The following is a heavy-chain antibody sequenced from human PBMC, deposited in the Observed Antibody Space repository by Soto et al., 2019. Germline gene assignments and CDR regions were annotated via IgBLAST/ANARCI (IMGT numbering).Heavy chain of an antibody. CDR1: GFTFSSYS. V-gene: IGHV3-48*01. CDR2: ITSSTI. J-gene: IGHJ6*03. Sequence: EVQLVESGGGLVQPGGSLRLSCVASGFTFSSYSMNWVRQAPGKGLEWVSYITSSTIYYADSVKGRFTISRDNAKNSLYLQMNSLRVEDTAVSYCARRPLSSGWYYYMDVWGKGTTVTVSS. CDR3: ARRPLSSGWYYYMDV. D-gene: IGHD6-19*01.